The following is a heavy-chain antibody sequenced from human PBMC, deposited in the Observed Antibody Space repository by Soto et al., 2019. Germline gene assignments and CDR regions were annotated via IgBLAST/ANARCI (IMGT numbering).Heavy chain of an antibody. CDR2: INPAPGST. Sequence: QVQLVQSGAEVKKSGAAVKISCKTSGFTFTNYYLHWVRQAPGQGLEWMGLINPAPGSTNYAEKFQGRVTMTRDMSSNTVFMQLGRLTSEDTGIYYCARGGWAGYSSEGGFDLLGQGTHISVSS. J-gene: IGHJ4*02. D-gene: IGHD3-22*01. V-gene: IGHV1-46*01. CDR3: ARGGWAGYSSEGGFDL. CDR1: GFTFTNYY.